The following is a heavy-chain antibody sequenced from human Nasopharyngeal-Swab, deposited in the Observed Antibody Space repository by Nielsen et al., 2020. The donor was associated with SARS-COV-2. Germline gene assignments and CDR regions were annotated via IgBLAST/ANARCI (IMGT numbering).Heavy chain of an antibody. V-gene: IGHV3-23*01. CDR1: GFTFSTYA. CDR2: IINSGGST. J-gene: IGHJ4*02. D-gene: IGHD6-13*01. CDR3: AKAHGNSWYSSLDY. Sequence: GGSLRLSCEASGFTFSTYAMSWVRQAQGRRLEWVSGIINSGGSTEYADSVKGRLTISRDKSKNTLFLQMNSLRAEDTAVYYCAKAHGNSWYSSLDYWGQGTLVTVSS.